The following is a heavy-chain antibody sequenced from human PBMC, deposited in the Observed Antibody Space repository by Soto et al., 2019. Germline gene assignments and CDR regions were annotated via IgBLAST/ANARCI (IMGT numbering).Heavy chain of an antibody. Sequence: SETLSLTCTLSGASVRSANYYWSWIRQPPGKGLEWIGYIYDSGNTNYNPSLKSRVTISIDTSKNQFSLTLSSLTAADTAVYYCARGPRLIWANSRGYYVYWGQGTLVTVSS. V-gene: IGHV4-61*01. J-gene: IGHJ4*02. CDR2: IYDSGNT. D-gene: IGHD3-22*01. CDR1: GASVRSANYY. CDR3: ARGPRLIWANSRGYYVY.